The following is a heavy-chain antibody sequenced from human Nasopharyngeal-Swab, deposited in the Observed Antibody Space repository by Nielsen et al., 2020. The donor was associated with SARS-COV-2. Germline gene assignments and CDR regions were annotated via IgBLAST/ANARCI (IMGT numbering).Heavy chain of an antibody. D-gene: IGHD2-15*01. CDR3: ARGGDPREVVAATDCFDP. CDR2: INPGGGSA. V-gene: IGHV1-46*01. Sequence: WVRQAPGQGLEWMGIINPGGGSARYSQNFQGGVTMARDTSTNTVYMELYSLTSEDTAVYYCARGGDPREVVAATDCFDPWGQGTLVTVSS. J-gene: IGHJ5*02.